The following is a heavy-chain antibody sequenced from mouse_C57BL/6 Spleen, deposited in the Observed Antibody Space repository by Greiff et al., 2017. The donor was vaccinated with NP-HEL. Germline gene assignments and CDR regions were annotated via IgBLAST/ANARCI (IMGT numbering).Heavy chain of an antibody. J-gene: IGHJ1*03. CDR3: ARVYSNYVWYFDV. D-gene: IGHD2-5*01. Sequence: EVKLVESEGGLVQPGSSMKLSCTASGFTFSDYYMAWVRQVPEKGLEWVANINYDGSSTYYLDSLKSRFIISRDNAKNILYLQMSSLKSEDTATYYCARVYSNYVWYFDVWGTGTTVTVSS. V-gene: IGHV5-16*01. CDR1: GFTFSDYY. CDR2: INYDGSST.